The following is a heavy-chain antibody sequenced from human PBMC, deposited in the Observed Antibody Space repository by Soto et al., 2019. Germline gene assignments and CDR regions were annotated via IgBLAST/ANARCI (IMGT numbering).Heavy chain of an antibody. CDR3: ASQPILDSSSWYGGWFDP. Sequence: ASVKVSCKASGYTFTSYYMHWVRQAPGQGLERMGIINPSGGSTSYAQKFQGRVTMTRDTSTSTVYMELSSLRSEDTAVYYCASQPILDSSSWYGGWFDPWGQGTLVTVSS. D-gene: IGHD6-13*01. J-gene: IGHJ5*02. CDR2: INPSGGST. CDR1: GYTFTSYY. V-gene: IGHV1-46*01.